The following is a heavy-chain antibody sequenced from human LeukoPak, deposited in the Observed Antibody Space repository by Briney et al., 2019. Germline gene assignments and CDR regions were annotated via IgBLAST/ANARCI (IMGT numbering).Heavy chain of an antibody. CDR1: GGSFSGYY. D-gene: IGHD6-19*01. CDR3: ARVAGIYYYYMDV. CDR2: INHSGST. Sequence: SETLSLTCAVYGGSFSGYYWSWIRQPPGKGLEWLGEINHSGSTNYNPSLKSRVTISVDTSKNQFSLKLSSVTAADTAVYYCARVAGIYYYYMDVWGKGTTVTVSS. J-gene: IGHJ6*03. V-gene: IGHV4-34*01.